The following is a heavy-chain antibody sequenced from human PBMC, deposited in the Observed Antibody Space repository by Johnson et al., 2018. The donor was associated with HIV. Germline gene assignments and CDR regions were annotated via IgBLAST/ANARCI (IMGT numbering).Heavy chain of an antibody. V-gene: IGHV3-48*04. CDR2: ISSSGSTI. CDR1: GFIFDDYG. D-gene: IGHD2-21*01. J-gene: IGHJ3*02. CDR3: ARVQAAGVVRPFDI. Sequence: VQLVESGGGVVRPGGSLRLSCAASGFIFDDYGMSWVRQAPGKGLEWVSYISSSGSTIYYADSVKGRFTISRDNAKKSMYLQMNSLRAEDTAVYYCARVQAAGVVRPFDIWGQGTMVTVSS.